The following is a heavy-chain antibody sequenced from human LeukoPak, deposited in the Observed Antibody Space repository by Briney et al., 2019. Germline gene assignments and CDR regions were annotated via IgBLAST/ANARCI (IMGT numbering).Heavy chain of an antibody. CDR2: IIPIFGTA. Sequence: SVKVSCKASGGTFSSYAISWVRQAPGQGLEWMGGIIPIFGTANYAQKFQGRVTVTTDGSTSTAYMELSSLRSEDTAVYYCARVAQVGATTWFDPWGQGTLVTVSS. J-gene: IGHJ5*02. CDR3: ARVAQVGATTWFDP. CDR1: GGTFSSYA. V-gene: IGHV1-69*05. D-gene: IGHD1-26*01.